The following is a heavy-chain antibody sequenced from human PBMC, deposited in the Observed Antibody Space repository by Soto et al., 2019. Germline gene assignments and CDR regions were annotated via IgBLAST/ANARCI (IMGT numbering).Heavy chain of an antibody. V-gene: IGHV3-7*05. CDR3: ARDWGAPGRGSALGYYYHFALDV. J-gene: IGHJ6*02. Sequence: PGGSLRLSCAASKVPIGTYWMNWVRQAPGKGLEWVANIKDDGSEKYYAESVEGRFTISRDNAQNSVFLQMNSLRGEDTAVYYCARDWGAPGRGSALGYYYHFALDVWGQGTTVTVSS. D-gene: IGHD3-16*01. CDR1: KVPIGTYW. CDR2: IKDDGSEK.